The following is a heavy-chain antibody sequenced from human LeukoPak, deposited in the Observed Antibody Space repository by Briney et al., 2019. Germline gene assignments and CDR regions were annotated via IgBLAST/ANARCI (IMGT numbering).Heavy chain of an antibody. J-gene: IGHJ4*02. CDR2: ITGSSSTI. V-gene: IGHV3-48*01. D-gene: IGHD4/OR15-4a*01. CDR1: GFTFSHYN. CDR3: ARGYGDYPDY. Sequence: GGSLRLSCAASGFTFSHYNMNWVRQAPGKGLEWVSYITGSSSTIYYADSVKGRFTISRDNAKNSLYLQMNSLRAEDTAIYYCARGYGDYPDYWGQGTLATV.